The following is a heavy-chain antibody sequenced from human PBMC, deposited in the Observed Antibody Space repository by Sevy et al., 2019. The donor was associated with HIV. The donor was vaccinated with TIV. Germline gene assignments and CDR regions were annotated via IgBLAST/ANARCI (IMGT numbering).Heavy chain of an antibody. CDR1: GGTFSSYA. CDR2: IIPIFGTA. D-gene: IGHD7-27*01. CDR3: ARDPGPGDAFDI. V-gene: IGHV1-69*13. Sequence: ASVKVSCKASGGTFSSYAISWVRQAPGQGLEWMGGIIPIFGTANYGEKFQGRVTITADESTSTAYMELGSLRSEDTAVYYCARDPGPGDAFDIWGQGTMVTVSS. J-gene: IGHJ3*02.